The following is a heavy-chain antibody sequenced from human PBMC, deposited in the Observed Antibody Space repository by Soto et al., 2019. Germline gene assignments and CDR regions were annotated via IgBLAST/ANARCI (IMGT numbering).Heavy chain of an antibody. D-gene: IGHD2-2*01. Sequence: QVQLVESGGGVVQPGRSLRLSCAASGFTFSSYGMHWVRQAPGKGLEWVAVRGYDGSNKYYADSVKGRFTISRDNSKNTLYLQMNSLRAEDTAVYYCARVACSSTRCYGADSYYGMDVWGQGNTVTVSS. CDR2: RGYDGSNK. CDR3: ARVACSSTRCYGADSYYGMDV. CDR1: GFTFSSYG. J-gene: IGHJ6*02. V-gene: IGHV3-33*01.